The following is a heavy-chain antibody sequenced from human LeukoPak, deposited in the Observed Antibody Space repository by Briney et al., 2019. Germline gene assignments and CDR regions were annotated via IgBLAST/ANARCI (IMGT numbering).Heavy chain of an antibody. D-gene: IGHD2-8*01. CDR2: ISGSGGST. Sequence: GGSLRLSCAASGFTFSSYAMSWVRQAPGKGLEWVSAISGSGGSTYYADSVKGRFTISRDNSKNTLYLQMNSLRAEDTAVYYCAKASMVYVDSRAYFDYWGQGTLVTVSS. CDR3: AKASMVYVDSRAYFDY. V-gene: IGHV3-23*01. CDR1: GFTFSSYA. J-gene: IGHJ4*02.